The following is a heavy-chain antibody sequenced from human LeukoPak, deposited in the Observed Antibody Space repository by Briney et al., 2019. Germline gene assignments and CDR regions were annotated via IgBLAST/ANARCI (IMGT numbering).Heavy chain of an antibody. CDR2: SIPIFGTA. J-gene: IGHJ4*02. CDR1: GGTFSSYA. V-gene: IGHV1-69*13. D-gene: IGHD4-17*01. Sequence: SVKVSCKASGGTFSSYAISWVRQAPGQGLEWMGGSIPIFGTANYAQKFQGRVTITADESTSTAYMELRSLRSEDTAVYYCARPFTGTTRGFDYWGQGTMVSVSS. CDR3: ARPFTGTTRGFDY.